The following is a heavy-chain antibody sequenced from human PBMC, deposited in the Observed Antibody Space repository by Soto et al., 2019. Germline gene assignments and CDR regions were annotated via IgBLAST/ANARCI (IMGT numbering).Heavy chain of an antibody. V-gene: IGHV3-30*18. CDR1: GFTFSSYG. Sequence: QVQLVESGGGVVQPGRSLRLSCAASGFTFSSYGMHWVRQAPGKGLEWVAVISYDGSNKYYADSVKGRFTISRDNSKNTLYLQMNSPRAEDTAVYYCAKSGIAAAGTDFDYWGQGTLVTVSS. J-gene: IGHJ4*02. CDR3: AKSGIAAAGTDFDY. CDR2: ISYDGSNK. D-gene: IGHD6-13*01.